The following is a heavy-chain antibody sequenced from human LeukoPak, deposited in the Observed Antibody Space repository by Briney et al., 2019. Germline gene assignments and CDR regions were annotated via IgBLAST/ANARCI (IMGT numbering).Heavy chain of an antibody. Sequence: ASVKVSCKASGYTFTSYDINWVRQATGQGLEWRGWMNPNSGNTGYAQKFQGRVTITRNTSISTAYMELSSLRSEDTAVYYCARVWRVGERAKDSSGYLDIWGQGTMVTVSS. CDR3: ARVWRVGERAKDSSGYLDI. J-gene: IGHJ3*02. D-gene: IGHD3-22*01. CDR1: GYTFTSYD. CDR2: MNPNSGNT. V-gene: IGHV1-8*03.